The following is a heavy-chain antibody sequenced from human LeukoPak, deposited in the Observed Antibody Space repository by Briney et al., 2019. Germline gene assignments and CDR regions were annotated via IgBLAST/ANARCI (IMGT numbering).Heavy chain of an antibody. J-gene: IGHJ6*02. Sequence: SGGSLRLSCAASGFTVSSNEMSGVRQAPGKGLEWVSSISGGSTYYADSRKGRFTISRDNSKNTLHLQMNSLRAEDTAVYYCPRDGIQLWLTYGMDVWGQGTTVTVSS. D-gene: IGHD5-18*01. V-gene: IGHV3-38-3*01. CDR3: PRDGIQLWLTYGMDV. CDR2: ISGGST. CDR1: GFTVSSNE.